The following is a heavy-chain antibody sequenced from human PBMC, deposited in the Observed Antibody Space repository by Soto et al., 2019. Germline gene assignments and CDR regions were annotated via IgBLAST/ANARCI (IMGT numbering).Heavy chain of an antibody. D-gene: IGHD3-3*01. J-gene: IGHJ6*03. CDR2: ISGSGGST. V-gene: IGHV3-23*01. CDR3: AKGAESLRDYYDYYYYMDV. CDR1: GFTFSSYA. Sequence: GSLRLSCAASGFTFSSYAMSWVRQAPGKGLEWVSAISGSGGSTYYADSVKGRFTISRDNSKNTLYLQMNSLRAEDTAVYYCAKGAESLRDYYDYYYYMDVWGKGTTVTVSS.